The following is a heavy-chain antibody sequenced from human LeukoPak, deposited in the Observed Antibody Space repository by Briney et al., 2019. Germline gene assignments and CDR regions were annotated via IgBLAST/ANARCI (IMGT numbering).Heavy chain of an antibody. CDR1: GGSFSGYY. V-gene: IGHV4-34*01. CDR2: INHSGST. CDR3: ARAVPEGELVDAFDI. Sequence: TASETLSLTCAVYGGSFSGYYWSWIRQPPGKGLEWIGEINHSGSTNYNPSLKSRVTISVDTSKNQFSLKLSSVTAADTAVYYCARAVPEGELVDAFDIWGQGTMVTVSS. J-gene: IGHJ3*02. D-gene: IGHD1-26*01.